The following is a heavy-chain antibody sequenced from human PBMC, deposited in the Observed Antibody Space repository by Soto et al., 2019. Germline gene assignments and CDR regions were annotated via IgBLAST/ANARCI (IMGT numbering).Heavy chain of an antibody. CDR2: TRNKANSYTA. CDR3: ASRIFTLP. J-gene: IGHJ5*02. D-gene: IGHD3-9*01. CDR1: GFTFSDHY. V-gene: IGHV3-72*01. Sequence: EVHLVESGGGLVQPGGSLRLSCAASGFTFSDHYMDWVRQAPGKGQEWVGRTRNKANSYTADYAASVQGRFTISRDDSKNSLYLQMNSLKTEDTAMYYCASRIFTLPWGQGALITVS.